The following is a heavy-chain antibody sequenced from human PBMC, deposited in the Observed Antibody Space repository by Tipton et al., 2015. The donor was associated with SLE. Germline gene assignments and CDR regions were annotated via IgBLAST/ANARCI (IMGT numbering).Heavy chain of an antibody. J-gene: IGHJ6*02. CDR1: GGSMTNFY. CDR2: MFYSGST. Sequence: TLSLTCTVSGGSMTNFYWSWIRQPQGKGLEWIGYMFYSGSTTYNPSLKSRVTISVDTSKNQFSLKLRSVTAAETAVYYCARDVGMDVWGQGTTVTVSS. CDR3: ARDVGMDV. V-gene: IGHV4-59*01.